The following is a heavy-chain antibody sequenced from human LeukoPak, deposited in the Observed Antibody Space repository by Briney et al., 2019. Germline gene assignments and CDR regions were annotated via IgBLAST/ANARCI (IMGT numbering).Heavy chain of an antibody. Sequence: GGSLRLSCAASGFTFSSYAMSWVRQAPGKGLEWVSAISGSGGSTYCADSVKGRFTISRDNSKNTLYLQMNSLRAGDTAVYYCAKVRYYYDSSGPSDAFDIWGQGTMVTVSS. D-gene: IGHD3-22*01. CDR2: ISGSGGST. V-gene: IGHV3-23*01. J-gene: IGHJ3*02. CDR3: AKVRYYYDSSGPSDAFDI. CDR1: GFTFSSYA.